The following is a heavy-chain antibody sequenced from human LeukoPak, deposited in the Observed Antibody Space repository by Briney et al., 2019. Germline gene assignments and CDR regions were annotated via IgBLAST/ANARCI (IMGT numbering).Heavy chain of an antibody. V-gene: IGHV1-18*01. CDR1: GYTFTSYG. J-gene: IGHJ4*02. CDR3: ARSYTVAVFEVGVLGF. Sequence: GASVKVSCKASGYTFTSYGISWVRQAPGQGLEWMGWISAYNGNTNYAQKLQGRVTMTTDTSTGTAYMELRSLSSDDTAVYYCARSYTVAVFEVGVLGFWGQGTLVTVSS. CDR2: ISAYNGNT. D-gene: IGHD2-2*01.